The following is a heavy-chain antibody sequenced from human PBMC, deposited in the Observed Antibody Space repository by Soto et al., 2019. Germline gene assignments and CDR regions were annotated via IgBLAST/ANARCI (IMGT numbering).Heavy chain of an antibody. CDR3: ANYDNGVFDI. CDR1: GFTFSSSA. Sequence: GGSLRLSCAASGFTFSSSAMSWVRQAPRKGLEWVSSISTSGDNTYYADSVKGRFTISRDNAKNTQYLEMNSLRAEDTAVYYCANYDNGVFDIWGQGTMVTVSS. CDR2: ISTSGDNT. V-gene: IGHV3-23*01. J-gene: IGHJ3*02. D-gene: IGHD3-16*01.